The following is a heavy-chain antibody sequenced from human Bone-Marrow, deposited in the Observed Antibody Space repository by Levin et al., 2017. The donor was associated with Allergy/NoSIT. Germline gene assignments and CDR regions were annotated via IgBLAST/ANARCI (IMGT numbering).Heavy chain of an antibody. V-gene: IGHV3-23*01. CDR1: EFTFSSYA. J-gene: IGHJ4*02. D-gene: IGHD2-8*01. CDR3: ARNVPLTANGY. Sequence: EASVKVSCAASEFTFSSYAMTWVRQAPGKGLEWVSSVSGSGDRTYYADSVKGRFTISRDNSKNTLFMQMISLGAEDTAVYYCARNVPLTANGYWGQGTLVTVSS. CDR2: VSGSGDRT.